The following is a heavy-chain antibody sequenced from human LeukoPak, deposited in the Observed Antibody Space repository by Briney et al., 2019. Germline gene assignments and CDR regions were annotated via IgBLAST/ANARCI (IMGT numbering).Heavy chain of an antibody. CDR3: AREGTSLGAGYDGFDI. CDR2: INAGNGNT. V-gene: IGHV1-3*01. CDR1: GYTFTSYA. D-gene: IGHD3-16*01. J-gene: IGHJ3*02. Sequence: ASVKVSCEASGYTFTSYAMHWVRQAPGQRLEWMGWINAGNGNTKYSQKLQGRVTMTTDTSTSTAYMELRSLRFDDTAVYYCAREGTSLGAGYDGFDIWGQGTMVTVSS.